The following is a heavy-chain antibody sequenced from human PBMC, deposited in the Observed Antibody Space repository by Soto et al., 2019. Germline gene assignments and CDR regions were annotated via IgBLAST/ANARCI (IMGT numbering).Heavy chain of an antibody. Sequence: QVQLVESGGGVVQPGRSLRLSCAASGFTFSSYGMHWVRQAPGKGLEWVAVISYDGSNKYYADSVKGRFTISRDNSKNTLYLQLNSLRAEDTAVYYCAKDAGHNGSGSRWGQGTLVTVSS. CDR2: ISYDGSNK. D-gene: IGHD3-10*01. CDR3: AKDAGHNGSGSR. J-gene: IGHJ4*02. V-gene: IGHV3-30*18. CDR1: GFTFSSYG.